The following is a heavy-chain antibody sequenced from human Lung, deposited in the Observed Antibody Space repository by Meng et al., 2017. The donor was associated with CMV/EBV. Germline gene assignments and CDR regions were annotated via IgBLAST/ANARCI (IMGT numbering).Heavy chain of an antibody. CDR1: GFTFSSYW. V-gene: IGHV3-74*01. D-gene: IGHD4-23*01. Sequence: GGSLRLSCAASGFTFSSYWMHWVRQAPGKGLVWVSRINSDGSSTSYADSVKGRFTISRDNAKNTLYLQMNNLRAEDTAVYYCAREQPNSDAFDIWGQGTMVTVSS. CDR2: INSDGSST. CDR3: AREQPNSDAFDI. J-gene: IGHJ3*02.